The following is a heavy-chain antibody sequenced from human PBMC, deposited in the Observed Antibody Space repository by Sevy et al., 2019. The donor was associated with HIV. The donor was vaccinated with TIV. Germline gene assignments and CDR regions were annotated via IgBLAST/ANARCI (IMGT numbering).Heavy chain of an antibody. CDR3: ASTRDYYVSSGYYFDY. V-gene: IGHV1-24*01. J-gene: IGHJ4*02. Sequence: ASVKVSCKVSGYTLTELSIHWVRQAPGKGLEWLVTFYPEDGKTIYAQNFQGRVTMTEDTTTDTTYMELSNLRSEDTAVYYCASTRDYYVSSGYYFDYWGQGTLVTVSS. CDR2: FYPEDGKT. CDR1: GYTLTELS. D-gene: IGHD3-22*01.